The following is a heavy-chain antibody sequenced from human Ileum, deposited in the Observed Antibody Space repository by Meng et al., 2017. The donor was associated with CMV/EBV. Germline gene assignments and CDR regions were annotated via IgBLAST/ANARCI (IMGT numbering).Heavy chain of an antibody. Sequence: EVQLLESGGDLVQPGGSLRLSCVGSGFTFSSYALSWVRQAPENGLEWVSTVRGSSITTYYADSVKGRFTISRDNYNDILSLEMNSLRVEDTALYYCVKDHKDWGHGTLVTVSS. CDR2: VRGSSITT. J-gene: IGHJ4*01. CDR3: VKDHKD. V-gene: IGHV3-23*01. CDR1: GFTFSSYA.